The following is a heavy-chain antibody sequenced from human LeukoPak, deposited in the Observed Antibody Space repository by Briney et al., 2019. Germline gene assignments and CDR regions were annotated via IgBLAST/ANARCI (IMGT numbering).Heavy chain of an antibody. CDR3: ARWRQVVDYYYGMDV. CDR2: ISAYNGNT. J-gene: IGHJ6*02. V-gene: IGHV1-18*01. CDR1: GGTFSSYA. D-gene: IGHD2-15*01. Sequence: ASVKVSCKASGGTFSSYAISWVRQAPGQGLEWMGWISAYNGNTNYAQKLQGRVTMTTDTSTSTAYMELRSLRSDDTAVYYCARWRQVVDYYYGMDVWGQGTTVTVSS.